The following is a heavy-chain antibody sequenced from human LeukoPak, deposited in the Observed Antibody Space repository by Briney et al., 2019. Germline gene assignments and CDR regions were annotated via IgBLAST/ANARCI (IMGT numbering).Heavy chain of an antibody. Sequence: PSETLSLTCAVSGGSISSGGYSWSWIRQPPGKGLEWIGYIYHSGSTYYNPSLKSRVTISVDRSKNQSSLKLSSVTAADTAVYYCARSPTVTPDYFDYWGQGTLVTVSS. CDR2: IYHSGST. CDR3: ARSPTVTPDYFDY. D-gene: IGHD4-17*01. V-gene: IGHV4-30-2*01. CDR1: GGSISSGGYS. J-gene: IGHJ4*02.